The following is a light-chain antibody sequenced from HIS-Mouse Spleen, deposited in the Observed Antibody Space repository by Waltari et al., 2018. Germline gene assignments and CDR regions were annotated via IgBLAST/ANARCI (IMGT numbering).Light chain of an antibody. Sequence: DIVMTQSPDSLAVSLGERATINCKSSQSVLYSSNNKNYLAWYQQKPGQPPKLLIYWASTRESGVPDRFSGSGSGTDFTLTISSLQAEDVAVYYCQKYYSTPYTFCQGTKLEIK. J-gene: IGKJ2*01. CDR2: WAS. V-gene: IGKV4-1*01. CDR3: QKYYSTPYT. CDR1: QSVLYSSNNKNY.